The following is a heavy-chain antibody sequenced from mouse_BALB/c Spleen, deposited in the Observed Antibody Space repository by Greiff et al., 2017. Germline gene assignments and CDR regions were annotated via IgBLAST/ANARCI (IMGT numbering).Heavy chain of an antibody. CDR1: GFSLTDYG. CDR2: IWGGGST. D-gene: IGHD4-1*02. Sequence: QVQLKQSGPGLVAPSQSLSITCTVSGFSLTDYGVSWIRQPPGKGLEWLGVIWGGGSTYYNSALKSRLSISKDNSKSQVFLKMNSLQTDDTAMYYCAKGTTGRGDYFDYWGQGTTLTVSS. V-gene: IGHV2-6-5*01. J-gene: IGHJ2*01. CDR3: AKGTTGRGDYFDY.